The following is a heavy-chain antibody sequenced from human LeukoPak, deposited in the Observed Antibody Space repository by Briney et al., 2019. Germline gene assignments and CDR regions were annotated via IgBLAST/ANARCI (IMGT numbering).Heavy chain of an antibody. J-gene: IGHJ5*02. D-gene: IGHD1-1*01. CDR3: AKVAQMYWKFDP. V-gene: IGHV3-23*01. CDR2: ISGSGGST. CDR1: GFTFSSYA. Sequence: GVSLRLSCAASGFTFSSYAMSWVRQAPGKGLEWVSAISGSGGSTYYADSVKGRFTISRDNSKNTLYLQMSSLRAEDTAVYYCAKVAQMYWKFDPWGQGTLVTVSS.